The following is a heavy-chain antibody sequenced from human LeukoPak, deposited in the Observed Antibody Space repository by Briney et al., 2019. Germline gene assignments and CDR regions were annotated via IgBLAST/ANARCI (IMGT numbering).Heavy chain of an antibody. D-gene: IGHD3-22*01. CDR2: IYYSGST. J-gene: IGHJ4*02. V-gene: IGHV4-59*01. Sequence: SETLSLTCTVSGGSISSYYWSWIRQPPGKGLEWIGYIYYSGSTNYNPSLKSRVTISVDTSKSQFSLKLSSVTAADTAVYYCARAVYYYDSSGYAYYFDYWGQGTLVTVSS. CDR3: ARAVYYYDSSGYAYYFDY. CDR1: GGSISSYY.